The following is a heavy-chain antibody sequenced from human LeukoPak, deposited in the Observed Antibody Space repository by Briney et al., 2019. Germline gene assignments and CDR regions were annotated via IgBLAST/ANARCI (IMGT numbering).Heavy chain of an antibody. CDR1: AFTSDDYA. Sequence: RRSLRLSSPPAAFTSDDYAMHWDRHAPGNGLEWVSGISWNSGSIGYADCVKGRFTISTDNAKNSLYLQMNSLRAEDMALYYCAKDYCSGVSFYYFDYWGQGTLVTVSS. V-gene: IGHV3-9*02. D-gene: IGHD2-15*01. J-gene: IGHJ4*02. CDR3: AKDYCSGVSFYYFDY. CDR2: ISWNSGSI.